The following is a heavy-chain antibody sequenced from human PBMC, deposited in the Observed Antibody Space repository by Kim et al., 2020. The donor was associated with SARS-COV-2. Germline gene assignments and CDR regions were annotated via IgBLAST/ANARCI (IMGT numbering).Heavy chain of an antibody. CDR1: GGSISSGGYY. CDR3: ARILPNYGSGSYTILYYCYFDL. J-gene: IGHJ2*01. D-gene: IGHD3-10*01. Sequence: SETLSLTCTVSGGSISSGGYYWSWIRQHPGKGLEWIGYIYYSGSTYYNPSLKTRVTISVDTSKNQFSLKLSSVTAADKAVYYCARILPNYGSGSYTILYYCYFDLWGLGTLVTVSS. CDR2: IYYSGST. V-gene: IGHV4-31*03.